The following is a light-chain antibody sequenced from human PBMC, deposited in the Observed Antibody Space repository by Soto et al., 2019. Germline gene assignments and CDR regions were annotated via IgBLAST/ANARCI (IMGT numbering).Light chain of an antibody. CDR2: AAC. J-gene: IGKJ2*01. CDR3: QQSYDPPYT. V-gene: IGKV1-39*01. CDR1: RSIFKY. Sequence: DIQMTQSPSSLSASVGDRVTITCRASRSIFKYLSWYQQKSGKPPKLVIYAACSLQSGVPSRFSGSGSGTDFTLTISSLQPDDFATYYCQQSYDPPYTFGQGTRREIK.